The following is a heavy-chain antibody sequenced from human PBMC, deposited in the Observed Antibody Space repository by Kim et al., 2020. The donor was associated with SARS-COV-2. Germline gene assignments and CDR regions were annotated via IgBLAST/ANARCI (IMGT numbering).Heavy chain of an antibody. CDR3: ARRSSSWYTPGAYYYGMDV. J-gene: IGHJ6*02. Sequence: RVTISVDTSKNQFSLKLSSVTAADTAVYYCARRSSSWYTPGAYYYGMDVWGQGTTVTVSS. D-gene: IGHD6-13*01. V-gene: IGHV4-59*08.